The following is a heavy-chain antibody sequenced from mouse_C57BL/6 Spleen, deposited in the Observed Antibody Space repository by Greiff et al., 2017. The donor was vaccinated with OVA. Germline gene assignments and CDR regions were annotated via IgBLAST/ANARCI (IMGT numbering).Heavy chain of an antibody. CDR2: IYPYNGVS. D-gene: IGHD1-1*01. CDR3: ARGSSGSSYEAWFAY. V-gene: IGHV1-31*01. J-gene: IGHJ3*01. Sequence: VKLMESGPELVKPGASVKISCKASGYSFTGYYMHWVKQSHGNILDWIGYIYPYNGVSSYNQKFKGKATLTVDKSSSTAYMELRSLTSEDSAVYYCARGSSGSSYEAWFAYWGQGTLVTVSA. CDR1: GYSFTGYY.